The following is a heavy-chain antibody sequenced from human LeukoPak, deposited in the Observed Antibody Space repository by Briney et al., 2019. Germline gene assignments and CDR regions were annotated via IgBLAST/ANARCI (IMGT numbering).Heavy chain of an antibody. CDR2: IYYSNT. D-gene: IGHD4-17*01. CDR1: GGSISSYY. J-gene: IGHJ4*02. Sequence: SETLSLTCTVSGGSISSYYWSWIRQPPGKGLESIGYIYYSNTNYNPSLKSRVTISVDTSKNQFSLKLSSVTAADTAVYYCARLKYGDYGLYYFDYWGQGTLVTVPS. CDR3: ARLKYGDYGLYYFDY. V-gene: IGHV4-59*08.